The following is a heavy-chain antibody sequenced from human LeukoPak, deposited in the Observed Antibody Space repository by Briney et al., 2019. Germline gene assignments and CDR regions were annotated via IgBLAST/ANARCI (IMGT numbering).Heavy chain of an antibody. CDR1: GGSISSYY. D-gene: IGHD3-9*01. V-gene: IGHV4-4*07. Sequence: PSETLSLTCTVSGGSISSYYWSWIWQPAGKGLEWIGRIYTSGSTNYNPSLKSRVTMSVDTSKNQFSLKLSSVTAADTAVYYCAGNVLRYFDWSYYFDYWGQGTLVTVSS. J-gene: IGHJ4*02. CDR3: AGNVLRYFDWSYYFDY. CDR2: IYTSGST.